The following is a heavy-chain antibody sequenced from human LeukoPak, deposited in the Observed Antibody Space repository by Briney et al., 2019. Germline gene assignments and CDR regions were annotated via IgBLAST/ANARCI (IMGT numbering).Heavy chain of an antibody. D-gene: IGHD1-14*01. Sequence: SETLSLTCTVSGGSISSGTYFWTWIRQPAGKGLEWIGRIYTSGSTNYNPSLKSRVTISVDTSKNQFSLKLSSVTAADTAVYYCARVGMTGQSYYYYYMDVWGKGTTVTISS. V-gene: IGHV4-61*02. CDR1: GGSISSGTYF. CDR2: IYTSGST. CDR3: ARVGMTGQSYYYYYMDV. J-gene: IGHJ6*03.